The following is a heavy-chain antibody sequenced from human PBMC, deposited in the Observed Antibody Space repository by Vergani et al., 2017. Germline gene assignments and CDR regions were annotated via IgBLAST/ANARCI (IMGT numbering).Heavy chain of an antibody. J-gene: IGHJ3*02. Sequence: QVQLQQWGAGLLKPSETLSLTCAVYGGSFSGYYWSWIRQPPGKGLEWIGEIKHSGSTNYNPSLKSRVTISVDTSKNQFSLKLSSVTAADTAVYYCARTGPLGYCSSTSCYGHAFDIWGQGTMVTVSS. D-gene: IGHD2-2*01. V-gene: IGHV4-34*01. CDR2: IKHSGST. CDR1: GGSFSGYY. CDR3: ARTGPLGYCSSTSCYGHAFDI.